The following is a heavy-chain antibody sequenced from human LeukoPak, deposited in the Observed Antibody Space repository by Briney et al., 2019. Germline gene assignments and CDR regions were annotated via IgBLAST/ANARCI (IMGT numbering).Heavy chain of an antibody. Sequence: GGSLRLSCAASGFTFSSYGMHWVRQAPGKGLEWVAIIWYDGSTKYYGDSVRGRFTISRDNSKNTLYLEMNSLRAEDTAVYYCARDLVSRSNYWGQGTPVTVSS. CDR3: ARDLVSRSNY. CDR2: IWYDGSTK. V-gene: IGHV3-33*01. D-gene: IGHD6-6*01. CDR1: GFTFSSYG. J-gene: IGHJ4*02.